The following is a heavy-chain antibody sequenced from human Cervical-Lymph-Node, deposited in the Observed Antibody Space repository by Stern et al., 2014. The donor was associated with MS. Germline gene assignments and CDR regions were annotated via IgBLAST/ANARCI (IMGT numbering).Heavy chain of an antibody. CDR1: GVSLSTSGLG. V-gene: IGHV2-5*02. J-gene: IGHJ4*02. CDR3: AHRTAGPFDY. Sequence: ESGPALVKPTQTLTLTCTFSGVSLSTSGLGAGWIRQPPGEALEWLAYIYWDDQKRYSPSLKSRLTITKDTSKNQVVLTLTNVDPVDTATYYCAHRTAGPFDYWGQGTLVTVSS. CDR2: IYWDDQK.